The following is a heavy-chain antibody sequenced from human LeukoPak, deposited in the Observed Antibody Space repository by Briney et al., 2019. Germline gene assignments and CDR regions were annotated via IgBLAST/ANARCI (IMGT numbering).Heavy chain of an antibody. V-gene: IGHV4-59*01. CDR2: SYYSGST. CDR3: ARGGLLEWLLYWETTYFDY. Sequence: KPSETLSLTSTASGGSISSYYWSWIRQPPGKGLEWIGFSYYSGSTNYNPSLKSRVTISVDTSKNQISLKLSSLTAADTAVYYCARGGLLEWLLYWETTYFDYWGQGTLVTVSS. J-gene: IGHJ4*02. D-gene: IGHD3-3*01. CDR1: GGSISSYY.